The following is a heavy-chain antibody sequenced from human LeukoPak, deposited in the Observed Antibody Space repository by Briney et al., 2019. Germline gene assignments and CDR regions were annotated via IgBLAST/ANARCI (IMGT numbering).Heavy chain of an antibody. CDR2: ISWNSGSI. CDR1: GFTFDDYA. CDR3: AKGAIPRYSSSWYDY. J-gene: IGHJ4*02. Sequence: GGSLRLSCAASGFTFDDYAMHWVRQAPGKGLEWVSGISWNSGSIGYADSVKGRFTISRDNAKNSLYLQMNSLRAEDMALYYCAKGAIPRYSSSWYDYWGQGTLVTVSS. D-gene: IGHD6-13*01. V-gene: IGHV3-9*03.